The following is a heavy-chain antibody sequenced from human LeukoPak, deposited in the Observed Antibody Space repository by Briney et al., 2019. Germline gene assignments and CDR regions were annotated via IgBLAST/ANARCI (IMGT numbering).Heavy chain of an antibody. J-gene: IGHJ5*02. D-gene: IGHD3-16*02. CDR2: ISGSGGST. CDR1: GFTFNTYA. V-gene: IGHV3-23*01. CDR3: AKTPSLWWFDP. Sequence: GGSLRLSCAASGFTFNTYAMSWVRQAPGKGLEWVSSISGSGGSTYYADSVKGRFTISRDNSNNTLYLQINGLRAEDTAVYYCAKTPSLWWFDPWGQGTLVTVSS.